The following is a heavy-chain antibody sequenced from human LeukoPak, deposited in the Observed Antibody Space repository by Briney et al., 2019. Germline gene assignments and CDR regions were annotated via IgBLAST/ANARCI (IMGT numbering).Heavy chain of an antibody. D-gene: IGHD1-1*01. CDR2: INTNTGNP. V-gene: IGHV7-4-1*02. J-gene: IGHJ4*02. CDR3: ARVSRKGYTNNWNPLGYFDY. CDR1: GYTFSSYA. Sequence: AASVKVSCKASGYTFSSYAMNWVRQAPGQGLEWMGWINTNTGNPTYAQGFTGRFVFSLDTSVSTAYLQISGLKAEDTAVYYCARVSRKGYTNNWNPLGYFDYWGQGTLVTVS.